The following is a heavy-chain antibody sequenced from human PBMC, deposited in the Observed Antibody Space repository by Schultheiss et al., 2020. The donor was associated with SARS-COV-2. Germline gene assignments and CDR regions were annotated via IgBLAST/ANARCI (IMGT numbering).Heavy chain of an antibody. CDR2: ISYDGSKN. V-gene: IGHV3-30*07. CDR1: GFTFFSYA. CDR3: ARDVGDYGPYYYYGMDV. Sequence: GGSLRLSCAAAGFTFFSYAMHWVRQAPGKGLEWVAFISYDGSKNYYADSVKDRSTISRDNAKNSLYLQMNSLRAEETSVYYCARDVGDYGPYYYYGMDVCGRGATGTISS. D-gene: IGHD4-17*01. J-gene: IGHJ6*02.